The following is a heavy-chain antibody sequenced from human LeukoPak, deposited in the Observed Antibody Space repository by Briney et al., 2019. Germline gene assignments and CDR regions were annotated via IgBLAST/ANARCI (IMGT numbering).Heavy chain of an antibody. Sequence: SRTLSLTCTASGGSISSGGYYWSWIRQHPGKGLEWIGYIYFSGTTYYNPSLESRVTISVDTSQNRFSLKLSSVTAADTAVYYCARYDSSAIKGNFDYWGQGTLVTVSS. V-gene: IGHV4-31*03. J-gene: IGHJ4*02. D-gene: IGHD3-22*01. CDR2: IYFSGTT. CDR3: ARYDSSAIKGNFDY. CDR1: GGSISSGGYY.